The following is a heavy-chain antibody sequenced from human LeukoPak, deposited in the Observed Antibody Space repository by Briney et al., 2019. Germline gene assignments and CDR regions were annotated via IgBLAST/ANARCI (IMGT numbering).Heavy chain of an antibody. CDR2: INHSGST. V-gene: IGHV4-34*01. CDR3: ARAIVAGTSLFDY. J-gene: IGHJ4*02. Sequence: SETLSLTCAVDGGSLRGFYWGWIRQPPGKGLEWIGEINHSGSTNYNPSLKSRVTISVDTSKNQFSLKLSSVTAADTAVYYCARAIVAGTSLFDYWGQGTLVTVSS. D-gene: IGHD6-19*01. CDR1: GGSLRGFY.